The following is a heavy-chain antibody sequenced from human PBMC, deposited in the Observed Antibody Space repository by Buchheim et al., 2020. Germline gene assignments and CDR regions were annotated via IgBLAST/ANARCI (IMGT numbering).Heavy chain of an antibody. V-gene: IGHV4-59*08. J-gene: IGHJ4*02. Sequence: QVQLQESGPGLVKPSETLSLTCTVSGGSISSYYWSWIRQPPGKGLEWIGYIYYSGSTNYTPSLKSRVTISVDTSKNQFSLKLSSVTAADTAVYYCARQSSGDLPGIDYWGQGTL. CDR1: GGSISSYY. CDR2: IYYSGST. D-gene: IGHD6-19*01. CDR3: ARQSSGDLPGIDY.